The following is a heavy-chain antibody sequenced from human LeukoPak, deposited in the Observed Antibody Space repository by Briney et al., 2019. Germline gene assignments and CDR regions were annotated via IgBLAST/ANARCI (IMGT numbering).Heavy chain of an antibody. CDR3: ARLTCGVHF. Sequence: PSETLSLTCAVSGGSMSSYNWSWIPQPPGKGLEWIGYVSDSGSTNSNPSLKSRVTISLDTSKNQFSLKLSAVTAADTAVYYCARLTCGVHFWGRGTLVTVSS. CDR1: GGSMSSYN. V-gene: IGHV4-59*12. J-gene: IGHJ4*02. D-gene: IGHD2-21*01. CDR2: VSDSGST.